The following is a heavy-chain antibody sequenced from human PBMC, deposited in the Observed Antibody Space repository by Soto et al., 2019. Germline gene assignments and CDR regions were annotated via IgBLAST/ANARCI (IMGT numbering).Heavy chain of an antibody. V-gene: IGHV3-9*01. CDR3: AKDVSWSRSASPNFDY. Sequence: GGSLRLSCAASGFTFDDYAMHWVRQAPGKGLEWVSGISWNSGSIGYADSVKGRFTISRDNAKNSLYLQMNSLRAEDTALYYCAKDVSWSRSASPNFDYWGQGTLVTVSS. CDR2: ISWNSGSI. J-gene: IGHJ4*02. CDR1: GFTFDDYA. D-gene: IGHD6-6*01.